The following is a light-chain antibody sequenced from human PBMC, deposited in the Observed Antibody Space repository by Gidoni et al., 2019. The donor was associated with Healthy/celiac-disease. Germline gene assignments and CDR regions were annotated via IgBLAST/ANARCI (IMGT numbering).Light chain of an antibody. V-gene: IGKV1-39*01. Sequence: DIQLTQSPSSLSASVGDRVTITCRASQSISSYLNWYQQKPGKAPKLLIYAASSLQSGVPSRFSGSGAGTDFNLTSSSLQPEDFATYYCQQSYSTITFGQGTRLEIK. CDR3: QQSYSTIT. CDR2: AAS. CDR1: QSISSY. J-gene: IGKJ5*01.